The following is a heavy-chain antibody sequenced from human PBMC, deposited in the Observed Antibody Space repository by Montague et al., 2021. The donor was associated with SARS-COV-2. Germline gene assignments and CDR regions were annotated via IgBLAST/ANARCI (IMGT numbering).Heavy chain of an antibody. V-gene: IGHV4-34*01. J-gene: IGHJ6*02. CDR2: INHSGST. D-gene: IGHD4-11*01. CDR1: GGSFSGYY. Sequence: SETLSLTCAVYGGSFSGYYWSWIRQPPGKGLEWIGEINHSGSTNYNPSLKSRVTISVDTSKNQFSLKLSSVTAADTAVYYCARTGVTTATRRYYYGMDVWGQGTTVTVSS. CDR3: ARTGVTTATRRYYYGMDV.